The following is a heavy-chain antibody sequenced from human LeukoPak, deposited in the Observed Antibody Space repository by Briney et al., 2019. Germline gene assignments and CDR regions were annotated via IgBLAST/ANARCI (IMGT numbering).Heavy chain of an antibody. D-gene: IGHD3-10*01. CDR2: INHSGST. Sequence: SETLSLTCAVYGGSFSGYYWSWIRQPPGKGLEWIGEINHSGSTNYNPSLKSRVTISVDTSKNQFSLKLSSVTAADTAVYYCARAIGGDAFDIWGQGTMVTVSS. V-gene: IGHV4-34*01. CDR1: GGSFSGYY. J-gene: IGHJ3*02. CDR3: ARAIGGDAFDI.